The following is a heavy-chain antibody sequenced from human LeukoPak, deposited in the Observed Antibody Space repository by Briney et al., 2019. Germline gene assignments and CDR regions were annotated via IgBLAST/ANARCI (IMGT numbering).Heavy chain of an antibody. J-gene: IGHJ4*02. CDR2: ISGSGGST. V-gene: IGHV3-23*01. Sequence: GGSLRLSCAASGFTFSSYAMGWVRQAPGKGLEWVSAISGSGGSTYYADSVKGRFTISRDNSKNTLYLQMNSLRAEDTAVYYCAKDLVVVTYYFDYWGQGTLVTVSS. CDR1: GFTFSSYA. D-gene: IGHD2-21*02. CDR3: AKDLVVVTYYFDY.